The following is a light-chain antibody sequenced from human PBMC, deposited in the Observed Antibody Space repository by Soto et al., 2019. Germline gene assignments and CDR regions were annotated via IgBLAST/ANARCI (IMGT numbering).Light chain of an antibody. CDR2: NNN. Sequence: QLVLTQPPSASGTPGQRVIISCSGSSSNIGSNSVNWYQQLPGTAPKLLIYNNNQRPSGVPDRFSGSKSGTSASLGISGLQSEDESDYYCAAWDDSLDGPIFGTGTKLTVL. J-gene: IGLJ1*01. CDR3: AAWDDSLDGPI. CDR1: SSNIGSNS. V-gene: IGLV1-44*01.